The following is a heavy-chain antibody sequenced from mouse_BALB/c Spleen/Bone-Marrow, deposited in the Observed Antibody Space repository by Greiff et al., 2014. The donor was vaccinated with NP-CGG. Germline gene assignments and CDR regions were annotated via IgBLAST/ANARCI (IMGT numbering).Heavy chain of an antibody. J-gene: IGHJ3*01. D-gene: IGHD1-1*01. V-gene: IGHV14-3*02. Sequence: EVKLQESGAELVKPGASVKLSCTASGFNIKDTYMYWVKQRPEQGLEWIGRIGPANGNTKYDPKFQDKATITADTSSNTAYLQLSSLTSEDTAVYYCARYYYGSSLFAYWGQGTLVTVSA. CDR2: IGPANGNT. CDR3: ARYYYGSSLFAY. CDR1: GFNIKDTY.